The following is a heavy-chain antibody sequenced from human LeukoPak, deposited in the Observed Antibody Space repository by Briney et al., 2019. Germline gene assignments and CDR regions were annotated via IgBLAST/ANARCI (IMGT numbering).Heavy chain of an antibody. CDR2: IYYSGST. D-gene: IGHD2-21*02. CDR3: ARDLRCGGDCPNNWFDP. CDR1: GGSISGGDYY. V-gene: IGHV4-30-4*01. J-gene: IGHJ5*02. Sequence: SETLSLTCTVSGGSISGGDYYWSWIRQPPGKGLEWIGYIYYSGSTYYNPSLKSRVTISVDTSKNQFSLKLSSVTAADTAVYYCARDLRCGGDCPNNWFDPWGQGTLVTVSS.